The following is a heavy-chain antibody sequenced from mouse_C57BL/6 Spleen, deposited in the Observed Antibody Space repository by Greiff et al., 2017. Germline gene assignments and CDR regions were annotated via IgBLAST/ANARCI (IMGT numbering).Heavy chain of an antibody. Sequence: VQLKESGAELVRPGASVKLSCTASGFNIKDDYMHWVKQRPEQGLEWIGWIDPENGDTEYASKFQGKATITADTSSHTAYLQLSSLTSEDTAVYYCTTKWAWFAYWGQGTLVTVSA. V-gene: IGHV14-4*01. CDR3: TTKWAWFAY. CDR2: IDPENGDT. CDR1: GFNIKDDY. J-gene: IGHJ3*01.